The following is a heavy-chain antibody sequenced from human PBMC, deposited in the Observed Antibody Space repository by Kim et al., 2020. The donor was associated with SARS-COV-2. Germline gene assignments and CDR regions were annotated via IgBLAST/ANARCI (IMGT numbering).Heavy chain of an antibody. Sequence: SETLSLTCIVSGGSISYSSGYYWGWIRQPPGKGLEWIASIYYSGSTYYNPSLKSRVTISVDTSKNQFSLRLSSVTAADTAVYYCSTFDYWGQETLVTVSS. V-gene: IGHV4-39*01. CDR2: IYYSGST. CDR3: STFDY. CDR1: GGSISYSSGYY. J-gene: IGHJ4*02.